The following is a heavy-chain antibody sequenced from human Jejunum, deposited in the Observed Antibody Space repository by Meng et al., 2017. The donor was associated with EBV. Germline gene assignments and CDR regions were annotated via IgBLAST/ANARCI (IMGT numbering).Heavy chain of an antibody. CDR1: GGSISTGGYS. J-gene: IGHJ5*02. CDR3: ARGNSGFDH. CDR2: IYHSGSA. D-gene: IGHD6-19*01. V-gene: IGHV4-30-2*06. Sequence: QLHLQESGSGLVKPSXXLSLTCAVSGGSISTGGYSWHWIRQSPGKGLEWIGYIYHSGSAYYNPSLKSRLTLSVDRSRDQFSPKLISVTAADTAVYYCARGNSGFDHWGQGTLVTVSS.